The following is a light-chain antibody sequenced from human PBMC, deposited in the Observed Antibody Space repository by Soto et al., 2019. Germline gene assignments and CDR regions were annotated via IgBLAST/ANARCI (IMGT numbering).Light chain of an antibody. CDR3: TSYAGYNNPVV. J-gene: IGLJ2*01. V-gene: IGLV2-8*01. CDR2: DVN. Sequence: QSALTQPASASGSPGQSITISCTGTSSDVGGYDYVSWYQQHPGKAPKLLIYDVNKRPSGVPDRFSGSKSGNTASLTVSGLQAEDEADYYCTSYAGYNNPVVFGGGTKLTVL. CDR1: SSDVGGYDY.